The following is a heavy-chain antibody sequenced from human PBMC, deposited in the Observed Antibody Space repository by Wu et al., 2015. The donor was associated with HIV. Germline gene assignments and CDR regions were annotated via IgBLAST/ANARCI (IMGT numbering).Heavy chain of an antibody. CDR1: GYIFSDYG. D-gene: IGHD6-13*01. CDR2: VSANNGDT. J-gene: IGHJ4*02. CDR3: VRDRAYSSSRDAGY. V-gene: IGHV1-18*01. Sequence: QLLQSGGEVKKPGASVKVSCKASGYIFSDYGINWLRQAPGQGLEWMGWVSANNGDTNFAQKFQGRVTLTTDTYTSTAYMELRSLRSDDTAVYYCVRDRAYSSSRDAGYWGQGTLVTVSS.